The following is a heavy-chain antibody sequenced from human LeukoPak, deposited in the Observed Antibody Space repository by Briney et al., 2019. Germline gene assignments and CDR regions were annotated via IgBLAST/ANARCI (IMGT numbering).Heavy chain of an antibody. CDR1: GGTFSSYA. CDR3: ARERTANYYDSSGYTQ. CDR2: IIPIFGPA. V-gene: IGHV1-69*13. Sequence: GASVKVSCKASGGTFSSYAISWVRQAPGQGLEWMGGIIPIFGPANYAQKFQGRVTITSDESTSTAYMELSSLRSEDTAVYYCARERTANYYDSSGYTQWGQGTLVTVSS. D-gene: IGHD3-22*01. J-gene: IGHJ4*02.